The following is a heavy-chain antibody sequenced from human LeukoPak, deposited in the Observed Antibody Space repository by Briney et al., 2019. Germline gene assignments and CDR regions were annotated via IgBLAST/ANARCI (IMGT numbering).Heavy chain of an antibody. J-gene: IGHJ4*02. Sequence: GGSLRLSCAASGFTFSSYAMSWVRQAPGKGLEWVSAISGGGGSTYYADSVKGRFTISRDNSKNTLSLQMNSLRAEDTAVYYCAKDQERFLEWLFSWGSFDYWGQGTLVTVSS. D-gene: IGHD3-3*01. CDR3: AKDQERFLEWLFSWGSFDY. V-gene: IGHV3-23*01. CDR2: ISGGGGST. CDR1: GFTFSSYA.